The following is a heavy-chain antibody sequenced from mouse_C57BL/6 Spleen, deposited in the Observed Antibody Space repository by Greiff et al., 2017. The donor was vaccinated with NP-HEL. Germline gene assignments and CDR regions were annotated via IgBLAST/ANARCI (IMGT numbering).Heavy chain of an antibody. D-gene: IGHD1-1*01. CDR1: GYTFTSYW. V-gene: IGHV1-61*01. CDR3: ARVTTVVYFDY. CDR2: IYPSDSET. Sequence: VQLQQPGASVKLSCKASGYTFTSYWMDWVKQRPGQGLEWIGNIYPSDSETHYNQKFKDKATLTVDKSSSTAYMQLSSLTSEDSAVYYCARVTTVVYFDYWGQGTTLTVSS. J-gene: IGHJ2*01.